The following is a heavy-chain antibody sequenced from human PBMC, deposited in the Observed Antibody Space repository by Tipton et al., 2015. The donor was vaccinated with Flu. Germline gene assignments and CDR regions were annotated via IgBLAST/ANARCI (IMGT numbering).Heavy chain of an antibody. J-gene: IGHJ3*02. V-gene: IGHV4-59*01. CDR1: GGSISGYY. D-gene: IGHD1-14*01. CDR3: ARGRGIIGDAFDI. CDR2: IYYSGST. Sequence: TLSLTCTVSGGSISGYYWTWIRQPPGKGLEWIGYIYYSGSTNYNPSLKSRVTISVDTSKNQFSLKLSSVTAADTAVYYCARGRGIIGDAFDIWGQGTMATVSS.